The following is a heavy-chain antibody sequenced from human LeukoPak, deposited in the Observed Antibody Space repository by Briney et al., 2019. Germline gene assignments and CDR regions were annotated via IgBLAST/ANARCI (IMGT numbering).Heavy chain of an antibody. CDR3: AADVREQLVFDY. Sequence: SVKVSCKASGFTFTSSAVQWVRQARGQRLEWIGWIVVGSGNTNYAQKFQERVTITSDMSTSTAYMELSSLRSEDAAVYYCAADVREQLVFDYWGQGTLVTVSS. CDR2: IVVGSGNT. CDR1: GFTFTSSA. V-gene: IGHV1-58*01. D-gene: IGHD6-6*01. J-gene: IGHJ4*02.